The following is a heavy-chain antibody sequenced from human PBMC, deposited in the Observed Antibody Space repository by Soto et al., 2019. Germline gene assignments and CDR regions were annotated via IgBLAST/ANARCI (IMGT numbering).Heavy chain of an antibody. D-gene: IGHD2-15*01. J-gene: IGHJ4*02. CDR1: GFTLKNYG. V-gene: IGHV3-33*03. CDR3: VKESTPPFFDS. Sequence: GSLRLSCVGSGFTLKNYGVHWVRQAPGKGLEWVALMWYDGLRQTYLDSVRGRFTVSRDSSTNTIYLQMNSLRVEDTGNYFCVKESTPPFFDSWGQGTPVTVSS. CDR2: MWYDGLRQ.